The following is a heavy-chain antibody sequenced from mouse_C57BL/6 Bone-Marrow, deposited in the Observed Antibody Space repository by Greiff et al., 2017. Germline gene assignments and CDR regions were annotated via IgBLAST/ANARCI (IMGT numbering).Heavy chain of an antibody. CDR3: ARSITTIFDY. Sequence: QHSLPYLLKPWASFKISCKASGYAFSSSWMNWVKQRPGKGLEWIGRIYPGDGDTNYNGKFKGKATLTADKSSSTAYMQLSSLTSEDSAVYFCARSITTIFDYWGQGTTLTVSS. D-gene: IGHD1-1*01. J-gene: IGHJ2*01. CDR2: IYPGDGDT. V-gene: IGHV1-82*01. CDR1: GYAFSSSW.